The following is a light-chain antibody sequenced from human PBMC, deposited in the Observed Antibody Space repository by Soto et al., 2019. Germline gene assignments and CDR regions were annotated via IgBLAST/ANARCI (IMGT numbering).Light chain of an antibody. CDR2: GAS. CDR3: QQYHNWWT. Sequence: EIVLTQSPGTLSLSPGERATLSCRASQSVSTSYLVWYQQKPGQAPRLLIYGASTRVTGIPARFSGSGSGTEFTLTISSLQSEDFAVYYCQQYHNWWTFGQGTKVDI. CDR1: QSVSTSY. J-gene: IGKJ1*01. V-gene: IGKV3-15*01.